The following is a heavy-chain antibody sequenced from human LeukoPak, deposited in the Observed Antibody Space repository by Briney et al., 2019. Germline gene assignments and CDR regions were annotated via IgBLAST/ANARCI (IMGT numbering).Heavy chain of an antibody. D-gene: IGHD6-13*01. CDR3: AREAVAATNYFDY. J-gene: IGHJ4*02. V-gene: IGHV3-48*03. CDR1: GFSFSSHK. CDR2: INSGGSTI. Sequence: GGSLRLSCAASGFSFSSHKMNWVRQAPGKGLEWVSYINSGGSTIYYADSLKGRFTISRDNAKNSLFLQMNSLRAEDTAVYYCAREAVAATNYFDYWGQGTLVTVSS.